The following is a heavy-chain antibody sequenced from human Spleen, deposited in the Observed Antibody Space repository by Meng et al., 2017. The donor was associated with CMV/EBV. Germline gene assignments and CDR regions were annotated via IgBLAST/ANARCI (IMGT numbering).Heavy chain of an antibody. Sequence: RLSCAASGFTFSTYAMSWVRQAPGKGLEWVSGISGSAGGTYYADSVKGRFIISRDNSKNTVYLQMNSLRVEDTALYYCAKHSSSLNYFDYWGQGTLVTVSS. CDR1: GFTFSTYA. J-gene: IGHJ4*02. CDR3: AKHSSSLNYFDY. D-gene: IGHD6-6*01. V-gene: IGHV3-23*01. CDR2: ISGSAGGT.